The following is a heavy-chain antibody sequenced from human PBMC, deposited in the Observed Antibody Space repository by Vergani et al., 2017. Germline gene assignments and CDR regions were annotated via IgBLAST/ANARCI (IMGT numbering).Heavy chain of an antibody. V-gene: IGHV3-7*01. J-gene: IGHJ4*02. Sequence: EVQLLESGGGLVQPGGSLRLSCAASGFTFSSYWMSWVRQAPGKGLEWVANIKQDGSEKYYVDSVKGRFTISRDNAKNSLYLQMNSLRAEDTAVYYCARAGRSGWRHHFDYWGQGTLVTVSS. D-gene: IGHD6-19*01. CDR1: GFTFSSYW. CDR2: IKQDGSEK. CDR3: ARAGRSGWRHHFDY.